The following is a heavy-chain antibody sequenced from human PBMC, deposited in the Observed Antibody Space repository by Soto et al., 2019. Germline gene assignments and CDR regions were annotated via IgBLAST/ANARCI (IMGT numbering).Heavy chain of an antibody. CDR3: ARQGVEIRWFGIYGMDV. V-gene: IGHV4-39*01. J-gene: IGHJ6*02. CDR2: IYYSGST. D-gene: IGHD3-10*01. Sequence: SETLSLTCTVSGGSISSSSYYWGWIRQPPGRGLEWIGSIYYSGSTYYNPSLKSRVTISLDTSENQCSLKLSSVTAADTAVYYCARQGVEIRWFGIYGMDVWGQGTTVTVSS. CDR1: GGSISSSSYY.